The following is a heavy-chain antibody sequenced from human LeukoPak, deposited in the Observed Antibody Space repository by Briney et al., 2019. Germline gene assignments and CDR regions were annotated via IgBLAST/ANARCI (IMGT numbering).Heavy chain of an antibody. CDR2: INPSGGST. CDR3: TREGPCSDFDY. V-gene: IGHV1-46*01. Sequence: ASVKVSCKSSGYTFTYYYIHWVRQAPGQGLEWMGKINPSGGSTTYAQKFQGRVAMTRDTSTNTVSMDVSSLRSEDTAVYYCTREGPCSDFDYWGQGTLVTVSS. CDR1: GYTFTYYY. D-gene: IGHD4/OR15-4a*01. J-gene: IGHJ4*02.